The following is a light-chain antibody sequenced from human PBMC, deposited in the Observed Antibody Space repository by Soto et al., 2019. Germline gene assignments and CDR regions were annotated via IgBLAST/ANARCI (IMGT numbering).Light chain of an antibody. CDR3: QHPRWT. V-gene: IGKV1-5*01. CDR1: QSINRW. J-gene: IGKJ1*01. Sequence: DIQLTQSPSTLSASIGDRVTITCRASQSINRWLAWYQQKPGKAPKLLIYDASSLESGVPSRFSGSGARTYFTLTITSRQPDDFATYYCQHPRWTFCQGTKVEIK. CDR2: DAS.